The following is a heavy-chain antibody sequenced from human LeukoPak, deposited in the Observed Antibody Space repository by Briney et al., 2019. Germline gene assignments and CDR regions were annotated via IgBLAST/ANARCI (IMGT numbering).Heavy chain of an antibody. J-gene: IGHJ4*02. V-gene: IGHV4-39*07. Sequence: SETLSLTCTVSGGSISSYYWGWIRQPPGKGLEWIGIIYYSGGTYYNPSLKSRVTISVDTSKNQFSLKLSSVTAADTAVYYCARVPTVTFFDYWGQGTLVTVSS. CDR2: IYYSGGT. CDR3: ARVPTVTFFDY. D-gene: IGHD4-17*01. CDR1: GGSISSYY.